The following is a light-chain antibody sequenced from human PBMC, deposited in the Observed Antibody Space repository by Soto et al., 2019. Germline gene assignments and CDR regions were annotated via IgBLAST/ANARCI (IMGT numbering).Light chain of an antibody. CDR2: GNT. CDR1: SSNIGAGYG. CDR3: QAYDDRLGGSRV. J-gene: IGLJ3*02. V-gene: IGLV1-40*01. Sequence: QSVLTQPPSVSGAPGQRVTISCTGSSSNIGAGYGVQWYQQLPGTAPKLLIYGNTNRPSGVPDRFSGSRSGTSASLAITGLQADDEADYYCQAYDDRLGGSRVFGGGTKLTVL.